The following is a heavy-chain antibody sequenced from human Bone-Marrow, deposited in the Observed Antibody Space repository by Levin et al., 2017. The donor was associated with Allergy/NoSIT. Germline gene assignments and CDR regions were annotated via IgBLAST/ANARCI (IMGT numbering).Heavy chain of an antibody. CDR1: GGSISSGDYY. D-gene: IGHD2-2*01. CDR2: IYYSGST. V-gene: IGHV4-30-4*01. Sequence: SETLSLTCTVSGGSISSGDYYWSWIRQPPGKGLEWIGYIYYSGSTYYNPSLKSRVTISVDTSKNQFSLKLSSVTAADTAVYYCARDRATCSSTSCYHWGYGMDVWGQGTTVTVSS. J-gene: IGHJ6*02. CDR3: ARDRATCSSTSCYHWGYGMDV.